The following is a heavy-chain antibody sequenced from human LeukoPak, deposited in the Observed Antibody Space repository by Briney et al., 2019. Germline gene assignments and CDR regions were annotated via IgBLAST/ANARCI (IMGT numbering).Heavy chain of an antibody. V-gene: IGHV4-31*03. CDR2: IYYSGST. Sequence: SQTLSLTCTVSGGSISSGGYYWSWIRQHPGKGLEWIGYIYYSGSTYYNPSLKSRVTISVDTSKNQFSLRLSSVTAADTAVYYCAREDPQTTVPEGLDVWGQGTTVTVSS. CDR1: GGSISSGGYY. J-gene: IGHJ6*02. D-gene: IGHD4-17*01. CDR3: AREDPQTTVPEGLDV.